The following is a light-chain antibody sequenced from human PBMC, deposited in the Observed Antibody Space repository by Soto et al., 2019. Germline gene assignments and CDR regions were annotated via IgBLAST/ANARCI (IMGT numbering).Light chain of an antibody. Sequence: QSVLTQPPSVTGPPGQRVTIACSGTSSSIGAGYEVHWYHQLPGTAPKLVVSGNGNRPSGVPDRLSASKSGTSASLAITDLQAEDEGHYYCQSYDKRLTAYVFGTGT. CDR2: GNG. CDR3: QSYDKRLTAYV. J-gene: IGLJ1*01. V-gene: IGLV1-40*01. CDR1: SSSIGAGYE.